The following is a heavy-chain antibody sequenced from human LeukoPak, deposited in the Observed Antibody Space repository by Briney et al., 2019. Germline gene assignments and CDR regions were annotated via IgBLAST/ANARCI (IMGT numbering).Heavy chain of an antibody. CDR3: TTNRYSYDVTGYSYFDY. CDR1: GLSFSNAW. Sequence: GGSLRLSRTASGLSFSNAWMSWVRPAPGKGLEWVGRIISRTSGGATDYAAPVRGRFTISRDDSQNTLYLQMNSLKTEDTAVYYCTTNRYSYDVTGYSYFDYWGRGIPVTVSS. D-gene: IGHD3-22*01. V-gene: IGHV3-15*01. CDR2: IISRTSGGAT. J-gene: IGHJ4*02.